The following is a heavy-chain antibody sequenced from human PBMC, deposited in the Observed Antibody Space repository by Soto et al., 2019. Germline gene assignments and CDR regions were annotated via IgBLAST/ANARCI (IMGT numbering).Heavy chain of an antibody. D-gene: IGHD3-10*01. V-gene: IGHV2-26*01. CDR3: VCMNADYYQFYYAMDV. CDR1: GVSLTTGRMG. J-gene: IGHJ6*02. CDR2: IFSDAAR. Sequence: SGPTLVNPTETLTMTWTVSGVSLTTGRMGVSWIRQPPGKALEWLAHIFSDAARSYSTSMQSRLTISKDTSGSQVVLSMTSVDPVETGTYNCVCMNADYYQFYYAMDVWGHGTTVTVSS.